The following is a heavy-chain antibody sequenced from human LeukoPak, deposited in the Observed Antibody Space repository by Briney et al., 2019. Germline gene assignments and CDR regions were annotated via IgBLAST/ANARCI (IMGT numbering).Heavy chain of an antibody. V-gene: IGHV1-8*01. J-gene: IGHJ4*02. CDR1: GYTFTSYD. CDR2: MNPNSGNT. Sequence: ASVKVSCKASGYTFTSYDINWVRQARGQGLERMGWMNPNSGNTGYAQKFQGRVTMTRNTSISTAYMELSSLGSEDTAVYYCARVSKAYYYDSSLAYWGQGTLVTVSS. D-gene: IGHD3-22*01. CDR3: ARVSKAYYYDSSLAY.